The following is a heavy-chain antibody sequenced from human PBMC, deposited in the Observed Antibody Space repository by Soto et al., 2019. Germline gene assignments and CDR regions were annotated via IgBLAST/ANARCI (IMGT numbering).Heavy chain of an antibody. CDR1: GGSFIGYY. Sequence: ETLSLTCAVYGGSFIGYYWSWIRQPPGTGLEWIGEIHHSGRTNYNPSLKSRVTISVDTSKNQFSLKLRSVTAADTAVYYCARGRSSIAARRGLGRGDYFDYWGQGTMVTVSS. V-gene: IGHV4-34*01. D-gene: IGHD6-6*01. CDR3: ARGRSSIAARRGLGRGDYFDY. J-gene: IGHJ4*02. CDR2: IHHSGRT.